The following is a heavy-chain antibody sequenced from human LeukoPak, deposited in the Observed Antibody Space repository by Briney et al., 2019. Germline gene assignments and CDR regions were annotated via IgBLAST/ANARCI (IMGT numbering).Heavy chain of an antibody. Sequence: SLRLSCAAXGFTFSSYWMSWVRQAPGKGLEWVANIKQDGSEKYYVDSVKGRFTISRDNAKNSLYLQMNSLRAEDTAVYYCARDSPYYYYMDVWGKGTTATVSS. CDR3: ARDSPYYYYMDV. V-gene: IGHV3-7*01. CDR1: GFTFSSYW. J-gene: IGHJ6*03. CDR2: IKQDGSEK.